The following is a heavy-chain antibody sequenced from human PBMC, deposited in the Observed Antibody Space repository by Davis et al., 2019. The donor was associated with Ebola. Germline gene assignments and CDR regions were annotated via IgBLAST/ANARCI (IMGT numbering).Heavy chain of an antibody. J-gene: IGHJ6*02. CDR3: ARDQFPDLAWGIVIVPAATKSDYYYYGMDV. Sequence: ASVKVSCKASGYTFTSYGISWVRQAPGQGLEWMGWISAYNGNTNYAQKLQGRVTMTTDTSTSTAYMELRSLRSDDTAVYYCARDQFPDLAWGIVIVPAATKSDYYYYGMDVWGQGTTVTVSS. V-gene: IGHV1-18*01. D-gene: IGHD2-2*01. CDR1: GYTFTSYG. CDR2: ISAYNGNT.